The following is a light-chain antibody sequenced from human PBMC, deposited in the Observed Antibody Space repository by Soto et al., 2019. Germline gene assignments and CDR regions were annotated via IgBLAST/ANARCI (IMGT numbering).Light chain of an antibody. CDR2: AAS. V-gene: IGKV1-27*01. CDR1: QDISNY. J-gene: IGKJ5*01. CDR3: QRYKSAST. Sequence: DIQMTQSPSSLSASVGDSVTITCRASQDISNYLAWYQQRPGKVPQLLIYAASTLQAGVPSRFSGSGSGTDFTLTISSLQLEDAAIYYCQRYKSASTFGQGTRLE.